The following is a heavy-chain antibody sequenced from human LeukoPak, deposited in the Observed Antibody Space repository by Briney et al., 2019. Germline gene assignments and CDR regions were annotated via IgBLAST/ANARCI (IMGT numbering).Heavy chain of an antibody. CDR3: ARGGGLDV. CDR1: GFTFTNAW. J-gene: IGHJ6*02. CDR2: INHNGNVN. V-gene: IGHV3-7*03. D-gene: IGHD3-16*01. Sequence: GGSLRLSCAASGFTFTNAWMNWVRRAPGKGLEWVASINHNGNVNYYVDSVKGRFTISRDNAKNSLYLQMSNLRAEDTAVYFCARGGGLDVWGQGATVTVSS.